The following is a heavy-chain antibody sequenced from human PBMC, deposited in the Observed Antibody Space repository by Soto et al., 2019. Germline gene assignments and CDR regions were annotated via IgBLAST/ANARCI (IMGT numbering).Heavy chain of an antibody. V-gene: IGHV1-3*01. D-gene: IGHD3-16*01. CDR2: INAGNGNT. CDR1: GYTFTGYA. CDR3: ARTGLGQLTYCFDY. J-gene: IGHJ4*02. Sequence: ASVKVSCKASGYTFTGYAMHWVRQAPGQRLEWMGWINAGNGNTKYSQKFQGRVTITRDTSASTAYMELSSLRSEDTAVYYCARTGLGQLTYCFDYWGQGTLVTVSS.